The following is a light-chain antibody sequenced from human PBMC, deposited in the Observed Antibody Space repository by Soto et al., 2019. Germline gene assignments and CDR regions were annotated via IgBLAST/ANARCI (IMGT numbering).Light chain of an antibody. CDR3: CSYAGSSTLDVV. CDR1: SSDVGGYNY. J-gene: IGLJ2*01. V-gene: IGLV2-23*02. Sequence: QSALTQPASVSGSPGQSITISCTGTSSDVGGYNYVSWYQQHPGKAPKLMIYDVSKRPSGVSNRFSGSKSGNTASLTISGLQAEDEADYYCCSYAGSSTLDVVFGGGTKVTVL. CDR2: DVS.